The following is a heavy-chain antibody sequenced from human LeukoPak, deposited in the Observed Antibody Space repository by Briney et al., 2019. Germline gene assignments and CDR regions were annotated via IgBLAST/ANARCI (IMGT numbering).Heavy chain of an antibody. D-gene: IGHD4-17*01. CDR1: GSSFTNYW. Sequence: GASLQISCKGSGSSFTNYWIGGVRQLPGKGLEWMGIIYPGDANNRYSPSFQGQVTISADKSISTAYLQWSSLKASDTAMYYCARGDYGDFRVFYTLFDYWGQGTLVTVSS. J-gene: IGHJ4*02. CDR2: IYPGDANN. V-gene: IGHV5-51*01. CDR3: ARGDYGDFRVFYTLFDY.